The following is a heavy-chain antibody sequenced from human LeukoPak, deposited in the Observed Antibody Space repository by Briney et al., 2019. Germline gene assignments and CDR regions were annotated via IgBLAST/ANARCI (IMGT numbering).Heavy chain of an antibody. Sequence: QPGGSLRLSCAASGFTFSIYAMSWVRQAPGKGLEWVSSITSSGETTYYAGSVKGQFTISRDNSKNTVYLQMNSPRAEDTAVYYCARDRPNYYGANGHYYRRDGDYWGQGTLVTVSS. CDR2: ITSSGETT. CDR3: ARDRPNYYGANGHYYRRDGDY. J-gene: IGHJ4*02. CDR1: GFTFSIYA. D-gene: IGHD3-22*01. V-gene: IGHV3-23*01.